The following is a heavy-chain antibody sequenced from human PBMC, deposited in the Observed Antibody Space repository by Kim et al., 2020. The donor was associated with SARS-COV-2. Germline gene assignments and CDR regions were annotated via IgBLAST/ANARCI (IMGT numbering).Heavy chain of an antibody. V-gene: IGHV3-30*18. CDR1: GFTFSSYG. Sequence: GGSLRLSCAASGFTFSSYGMHWVRQAPGKGLEWVAVISYDGSNKYYADSVKGRFTISRDNSKNTLYLQMNSLRAEDTAVYYCAKDRRRGYSGYDLSRGFDYWGQGTLVTVSS. D-gene: IGHD5-12*01. J-gene: IGHJ4*02. CDR2: ISYDGSNK. CDR3: AKDRRRGYSGYDLSRGFDY.